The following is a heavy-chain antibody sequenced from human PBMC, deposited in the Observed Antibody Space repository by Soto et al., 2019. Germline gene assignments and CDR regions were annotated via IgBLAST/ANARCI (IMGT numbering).Heavy chain of an antibody. CDR2: FDPEDGET. V-gene: IGHV1-24*01. D-gene: IGHD2-2*01. CDR3: ATIKWRVVVVPAAAYYFDY. J-gene: IGHJ4*02. CDR1: GYTLTELS. Sequence: ASVKVSCKVSGYTLTELSMHWVRQAPGKGLEWMGGFDPEDGETIYAQKFQGRVTMTEDTSTDTAYMELSSLRSGDTAVYYCATIKWRVVVVPAAAYYFDYWGQGTLVTVSS.